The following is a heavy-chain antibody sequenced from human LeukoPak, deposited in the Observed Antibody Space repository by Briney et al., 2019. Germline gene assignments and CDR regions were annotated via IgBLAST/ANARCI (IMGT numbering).Heavy chain of an antibody. CDR1: GFTFSSYA. J-gene: IGHJ4*02. CDR2: ISYDGSNK. CDR3: AGGEIRYFDWLLSDYFDY. V-gene: IGHV3-30*04. Sequence: GGSPRLSCAASGFTFSSYAMHWVRQALGKGLEWVAVISYDGSNKYYADSVKGRFTISRDNSKNTLYLQMNSLRAEDTAVYYCAGGEIRYFDWLLSDYFDYWGQGTLVTVSP. D-gene: IGHD3-9*01.